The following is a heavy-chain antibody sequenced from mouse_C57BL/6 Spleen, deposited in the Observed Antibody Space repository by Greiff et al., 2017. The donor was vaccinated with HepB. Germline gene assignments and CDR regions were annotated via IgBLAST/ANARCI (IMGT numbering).Heavy chain of an antibody. J-gene: IGHJ2*01. D-gene: IGHD2-4*01. CDR1: GYTFTDYY. CDR2: IYPGSGNT. V-gene: IGHV1-76*01. CDR3: ARNDYDGYFDY. Sequence: QVQLKESGAELVRPGASVKLSCKASGYTFTDYYINWVKQRPGQGLEWIARIYPGSGNTYYNEKFKGKATLTAEKSSSTAYMQLSSLTSEDSAVYFCARNDYDGYFDYWGQGTTLTVSS.